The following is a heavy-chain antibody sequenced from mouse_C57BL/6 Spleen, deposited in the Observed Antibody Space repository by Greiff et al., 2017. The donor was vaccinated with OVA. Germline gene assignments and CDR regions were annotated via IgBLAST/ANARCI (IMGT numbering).Heavy chain of an antibody. CDR2: ISDGGSYT. J-gene: IGHJ4*01. Sequence: DVTLVESGGGLVKPGGSLKLSCAASGFTFSSYAMSWVRQTPEKRLEWVATISDGGSYTYYPDNVKGRFTISRDNAKNNLYLQMSHLKSEDTAMYYCARDRDYDEGYAMDYWGQGTSVTVSS. D-gene: IGHD2-4*01. CDR1: GFTFSSYA. CDR3: ARDRDYDEGYAMDY. V-gene: IGHV5-4*01.